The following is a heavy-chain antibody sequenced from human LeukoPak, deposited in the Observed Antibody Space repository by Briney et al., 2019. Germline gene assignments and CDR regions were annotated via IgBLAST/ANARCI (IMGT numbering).Heavy chain of an antibody. CDR1: GFSFGDYA. CDR3: AKDRHGDLDS. CDR2: ILRDGRSK. V-gene: IGHV3-9*01. Sequence: PGGSLRLPCAGSGFSFGDYAFHWVRQSPGMGLEWVSGILRDGRSKGYADSVRGRFTISRDNAKNSLYLQMNSLRTEDTALYYCAKDRHGDLDSWGQGTLVTVSS. J-gene: IGHJ4*02. D-gene: IGHD4-17*01.